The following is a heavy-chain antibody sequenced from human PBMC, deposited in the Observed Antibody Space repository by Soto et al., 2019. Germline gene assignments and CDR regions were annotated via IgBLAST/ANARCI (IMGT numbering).Heavy chain of an antibody. Sequence: GGSLRLSCAASGFTFSSYAMSWVRQAPGKGLEWVSTISGSGGSTYYADSVKGRFTISRDNSKNTLYLQMNSLRADDTAVYYCAKLRYGRPKRFDRAYFDYWGQGTLVTVSS. J-gene: IGHJ4*02. CDR2: ISGSGGST. CDR3: AKLRYGRPKRFDRAYFDY. V-gene: IGHV3-23*01. D-gene: IGHD6-13*01. CDR1: GFTFSSYA.